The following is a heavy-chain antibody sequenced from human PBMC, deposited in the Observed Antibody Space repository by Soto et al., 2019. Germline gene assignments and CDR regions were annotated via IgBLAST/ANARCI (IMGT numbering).Heavy chain of an antibody. Sequence: SLTCTVSGGSISSYYWSWIRQPPGKGLEWIGYIYYSGSTNYNPSLKSRVTISVDTSKNQFSLKLSSVTAADTAVYYCARSSGWYKALWDYWGQGTLVTVSS. CDR3: ARSSGWYKALWDY. CDR2: IYYSGST. J-gene: IGHJ4*02. CDR1: GGSISSYY. D-gene: IGHD6-19*01. V-gene: IGHV4-59*01.